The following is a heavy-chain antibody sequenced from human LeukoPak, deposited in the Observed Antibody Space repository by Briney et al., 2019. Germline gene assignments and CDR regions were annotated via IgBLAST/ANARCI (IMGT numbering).Heavy chain of an antibody. CDR3: SRGGLNHGFDY. J-gene: IGHJ4*02. D-gene: IGHD1-14*01. Sequence: ASVKVSCKASGYTFSDYYIHWVRQAPGQGLEWMGWIDPKNGGTNYAQKFRGRVTMTRDTSFTTVYMDLSRLISDDTAVYYCSRGGLNHGFDYWGQGTLVTVSS. CDR1: GYTFSDYY. V-gene: IGHV1-2*02. CDR2: IDPKNGGT.